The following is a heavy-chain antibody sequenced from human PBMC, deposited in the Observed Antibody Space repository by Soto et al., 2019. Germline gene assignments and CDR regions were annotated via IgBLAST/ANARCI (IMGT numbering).Heavy chain of an antibody. CDR2: IYHSGST. V-gene: IGHV4-4*02. CDR1: GGSISSSNW. CDR3: ARDYIVVVPAAIYYYGMDV. D-gene: IGHD2-2*01. Sequence: KPSETLSLTCAVSGGSISSSNWWSWVRQPPGKGLEWIGEIYHSGSTNYNPSLKSRVTISVDKSKNQFSLKLSSVTAADTAVYYCARDYIVVVPAAIYYYGMDVWGQGTTVTVSS. J-gene: IGHJ6*02.